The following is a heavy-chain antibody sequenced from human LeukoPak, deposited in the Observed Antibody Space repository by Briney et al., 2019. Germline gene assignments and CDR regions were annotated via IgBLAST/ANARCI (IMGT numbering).Heavy chain of an antibody. D-gene: IGHD3-10*01. CDR2: INAGNGNT. CDR1: GYTFTSYA. J-gene: IGHJ4*02. CDR3: ARDAKNYYGSGSYYKEDY. V-gene: IGHV1-3*01. Sequence: ASVKVSCKASGYTFTSYAMHWVRQAPGQRLECMGWINAGNGNTKYSQEFQGRVTITRDTSTSTAYMELRSLRSDDTAVYYCARDAKNYYGSGSYYKEDYWGQGTLVTVSS.